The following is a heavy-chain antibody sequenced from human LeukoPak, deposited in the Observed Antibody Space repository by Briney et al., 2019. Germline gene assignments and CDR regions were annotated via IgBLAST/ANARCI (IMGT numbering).Heavy chain of an antibody. CDR2: IWYDGSNK. CDR3: AKGSQTDAFDI. CDR1: GFTFSSYG. V-gene: IGHV3-33*06. Sequence: GRSLRLSCAASGFTFSSYGMHWVRQAPGKGLEGVAVIWYDGSNKYYADSVKGRFTISRDNSKNSLYLQMNSLRVADTAVYYCAKGSQTDAFDIWGQGTMVTVSS. D-gene: IGHD3-10*01. J-gene: IGHJ3*02.